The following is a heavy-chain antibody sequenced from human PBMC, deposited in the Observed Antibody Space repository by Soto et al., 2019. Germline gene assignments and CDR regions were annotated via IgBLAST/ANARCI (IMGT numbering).Heavy chain of an antibody. V-gene: IGHV3-23*01. CDR3: AKPGADCSGGSCYLFDY. J-gene: IGHJ4*02. Sequence: EVQLLESGGGLVQPGGSLRLSCAASGFTFGSYAMSWVRQAPGKGLEWVSAISGSGGSTYYADSVKGRFTISRDNSKNTLYLQMNSLRAEDTAVYYCAKPGADCSGGSCYLFDYWGQGTLVTVSS. D-gene: IGHD2-15*01. CDR1: GFTFGSYA. CDR2: ISGSGGST.